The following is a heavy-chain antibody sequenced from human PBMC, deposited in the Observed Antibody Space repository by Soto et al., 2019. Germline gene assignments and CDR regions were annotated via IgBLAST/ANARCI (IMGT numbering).Heavy chain of an antibody. Sequence: QITLKESGPTLVKPTQTLTLTCTFSGFSLSTSGVGVGWIRQPPGKALEWLALIYWDDDKRYSTSLKSRLTITKDTSKNQVVLTMTNMDPVDTATYYCERTTGAYGMDVWGQGTTVTVSS. D-gene: IGHD1-1*01. J-gene: IGHJ6*02. CDR2: IYWDDDK. CDR1: GFSLSTSGVG. V-gene: IGHV2-5*02. CDR3: ERTTGAYGMDV.